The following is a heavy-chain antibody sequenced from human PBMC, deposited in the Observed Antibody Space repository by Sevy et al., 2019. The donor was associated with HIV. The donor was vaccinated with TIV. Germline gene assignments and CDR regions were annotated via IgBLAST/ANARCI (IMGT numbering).Heavy chain of an antibody. CDR2: ISGSGGST. CDR3: AKDRRRESGYSGLKGGGGMDV. V-gene: IGHV3-23*01. J-gene: IGHJ6*02. CDR1: GFTFSSYA. Sequence: GGSLRLSCAASGFTFSSYAMSWVRQAPGKGLEWVSAISGSGGSTYYADSVKGRFTISRDNSKNTLYLQMNSLRAEDTAVYYCAKDRRRESGYSGLKGGGGMDVWGQGTTVTVSS. D-gene: IGHD5-12*01.